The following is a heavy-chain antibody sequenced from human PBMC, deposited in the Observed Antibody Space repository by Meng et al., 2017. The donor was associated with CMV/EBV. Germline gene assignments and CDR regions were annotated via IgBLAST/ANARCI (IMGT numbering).Heavy chain of an antibody. Sequence: ASGFTFSSYSMNWVRQAPGKGLEWVSSISSSSSYIYYADSVKGRFTISRDNAKNSLYLQMNSLRAEDTAVYYCARDCRAAAGYAFDIWGQGTMVTVSS. CDR1: GFTFSSYS. CDR3: ARDCRAAAGYAFDI. V-gene: IGHV3-21*01. CDR2: ISSSSSYI. J-gene: IGHJ3*02. D-gene: IGHD6-13*01.